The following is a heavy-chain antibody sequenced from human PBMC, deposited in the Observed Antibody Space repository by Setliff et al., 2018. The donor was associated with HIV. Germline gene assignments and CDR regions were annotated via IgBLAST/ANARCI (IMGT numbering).Heavy chain of an antibody. Sequence: GGSLRLSCAASGFTFSSYWMSWVRQAPGKGLGWVANIKQDGSEKYYVDSVKGRFTIFRDNAKNSLYLQMNSLRAEDTAVYYCARMDYYYYMDVWGKGTTVTAP. CDR3: ARMDYYYYMDV. V-gene: IGHV3-7*01. CDR2: IKQDGSEK. CDR1: GFTFSSYW. J-gene: IGHJ6*03.